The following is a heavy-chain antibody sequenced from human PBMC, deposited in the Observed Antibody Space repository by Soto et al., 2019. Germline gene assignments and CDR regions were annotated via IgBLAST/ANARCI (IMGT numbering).Heavy chain of an antibody. V-gene: IGHV4-59*01. CDR3: ARGSGGYDPSLELDY. CDR1: GGSISSYY. Sequence: QVQLQESGPGLVKPSETLSLTCTVSGGSISSYYWSWIRQPPGKGLEWIGYIYYSGSTNYNPSLKSRVTISVDTSKNQFSLKLSSVTAADTAVYYCARGSGGYDPSLELDYWGQGTLVTVSS. CDR2: IYYSGST. J-gene: IGHJ4*02. D-gene: IGHD5-12*01.